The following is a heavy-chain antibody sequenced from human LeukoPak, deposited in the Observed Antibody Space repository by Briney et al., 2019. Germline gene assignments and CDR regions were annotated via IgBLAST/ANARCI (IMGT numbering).Heavy chain of an antibody. V-gene: IGHV3-33*01. CDR1: GFTFSTYG. D-gene: IGHD1-26*01. J-gene: IGHJ6*02. CDR3: ARDRGSREDGMDV. Sequence: GRSLTPACAPSGFTFSTYGTHCVSQERSKGLGWVAVIWYDGNNKYYADSVKGRFTISRYNSKNTLYLQMNRLRAEATAVYYCARDRGSREDGMDVWGQGTPVTVSS. CDR2: IWYDGNNK.